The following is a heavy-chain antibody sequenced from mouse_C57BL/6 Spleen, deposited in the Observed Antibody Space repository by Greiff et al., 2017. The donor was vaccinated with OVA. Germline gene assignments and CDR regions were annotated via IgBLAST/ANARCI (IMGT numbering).Heavy chain of an antibody. CDR2: INYDGSST. J-gene: IGHJ4*01. CDR3: ARETVEAMDY. CDR1: GFTFSDYY. Sequence: EVMLVESEGGLVQPGSSMKLSCTASGFTFSDYYMAWVRQVPEKGLEWVANINYDGSSTYYLDSLKSRFIISRDNAKNILYLQMSSLKSEDTATYYCARETVEAMDYWGQGTSVTVSS. V-gene: IGHV5-16*01.